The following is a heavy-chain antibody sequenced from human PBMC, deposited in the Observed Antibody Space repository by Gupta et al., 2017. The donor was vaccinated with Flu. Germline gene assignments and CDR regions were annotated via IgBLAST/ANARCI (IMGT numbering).Heavy chain of an antibody. CDR3: ARRRRVGRASWFGELLFDY. CDR2: INHSGST. V-gene: IGHV4-34*01. CDR1: GGSFRGCY. D-gene: IGHD3-10*01. Sequence: QVQLQQWGAGLLKPSETLSLTCAVYGGSFRGCYWSWIRQPPGKGLEWIGEINHSGSTNYNPSLKSRVTISVDTSKNQFSLKLSSVTAADTAVYYCARRRRVGRASWFGELLFDYWGQGTLVTVSS. J-gene: IGHJ4*02.